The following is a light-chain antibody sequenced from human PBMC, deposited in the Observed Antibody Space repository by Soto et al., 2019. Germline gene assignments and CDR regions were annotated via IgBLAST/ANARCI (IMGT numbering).Light chain of an antibody. CDR1: QTISSW. CDR3: QQYNSYSHT. J-gene: IGKJ2*01. CDR2: KAS. V-gene: IGKV1-5*03. Sequence: DIQMTQSPSTLSGSVGDRVTITCRASQTISSWLAWYQQKPGKAPKLLIYKASTLKSGVPSRFSGSGSGTEFTLTISSLQPDDFATYYCQQYNSYSHTFGQGPRWMS.